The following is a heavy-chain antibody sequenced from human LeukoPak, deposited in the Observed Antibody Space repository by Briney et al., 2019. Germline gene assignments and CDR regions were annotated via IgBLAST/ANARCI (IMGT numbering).Heavy chain of an antibody. V-gene: IGHV3-7*01. CDR3: ARDYGDY. CDR1: GFTFSSYG. CDR2: IKQDGSDK. D-gene: IGHD4-17*01. Sequence: PGRSLRLSCAASGFTFSSYGMHWVRQAPGKGLEWVANIKQDGSDKYYVDSVKGRFTISRDNAKNSLYLQMNSLRAEDTAVYYCARDYGDYWGQGILVTVSS. J-gene: IGHJ4*02.